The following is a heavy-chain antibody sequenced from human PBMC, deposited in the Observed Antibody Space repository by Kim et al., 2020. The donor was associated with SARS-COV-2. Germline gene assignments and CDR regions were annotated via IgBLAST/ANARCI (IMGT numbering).Heavy chain of an antibody. CDR2: IYYSGST. V-gene: IGHV4-59*13. CDR1: GGSISSYY. D-gene: IGHD3-22*01. Sequence: SETLSLTCTVSGGSISSYYWSWIRQPPGKGLEWIGYIYYSGSTNYNPSLKSRVTISVDTSRNQFSLKLSSVTAADTAVYYCARGLVDYYDSSGYSNYYWYFDLWGRGTLVTVSS. CDR3: ARGLVDYYDSSGYSNYYWYFDL. J-gene: IGHJ2*01.